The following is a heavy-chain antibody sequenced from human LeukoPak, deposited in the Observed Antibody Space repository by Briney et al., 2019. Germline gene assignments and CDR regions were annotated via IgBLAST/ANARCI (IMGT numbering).Heavy chain of an antibody. CDR1: GFTFSNYN. Sequence: ASVKVSCKTSGFTFSNYNICWVRQAPGQGLEWMGWVSGYNGHTNYAQNLQGRVTMTTDTSTSTAYMELRSLRSDDTAVYYCARDDRYSGYDYDYWGQGTPVTVSS. CDR2: VSGYNGHT. D-gene: IGHD5-12*01. J-gene: IGHJ4*02. V-gene: IGHV1-18*01. CDR3: ARDDRYSGYDYDY.